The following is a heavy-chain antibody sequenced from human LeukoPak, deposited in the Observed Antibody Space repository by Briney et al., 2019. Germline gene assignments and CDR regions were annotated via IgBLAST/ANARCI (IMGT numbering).Heavy chain of an antibody. Sequence: SETLSLTCAVYGESFSDYYWSWIRRPPGRGLEWIGEVNHGGTTNYNPSLKSRVIISADTSKNQFSLKLNSVTAADTAVYYCARVVYGDSSKDFDYWGQGTLVTVPS. V-gene: IGHV4-34*01. D-gene: IGHD4-17*01. J-gene: IGHJ4*02. CDR2: VNHGGTT. CDR3: ARVVYGDSSKDFDY. CDR1: GESFSDYY.